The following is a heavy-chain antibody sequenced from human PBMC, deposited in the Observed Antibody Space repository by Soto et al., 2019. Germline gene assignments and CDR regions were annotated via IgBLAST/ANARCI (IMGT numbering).Heavy chain of an antibody. D-gene: IGHD3-10*01. CDR2: ISGSGGVT. Sequence: EVELWESGGGLVQPGGSLRLSCVASGFTFKNYDMRWIRQAPGKGLEWVSGISGSGGVTYYADSVKGRFTISRDNSKNTLYLRMNSLRAEDTAIYYCAKNRQFRSYYESAGHYDNWGQGTLVTVSS. J-gene: IGHJ4*02. CDR1: GFTFKNYD. V-gene: IGHV3-23*01. CDR3: AKNRQFRSYYESAGHYDN.